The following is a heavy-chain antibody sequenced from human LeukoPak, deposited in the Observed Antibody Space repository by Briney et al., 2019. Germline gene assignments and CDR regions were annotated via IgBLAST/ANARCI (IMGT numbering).Heavy chain of an antibody. J-gene: IGHJ4*02. D-gene: IGHD4-23*01. CDR3: ARLKTDYGGNDYYFDY. CDR2: IYYTGST. V-gene: IGHV4-59*08. CDR1: GGSISNYS. Sequence: PSETLSLTCTVSGGSISNYSWSWIRQPPGKGLEWIGYIYYTGSTNYNPSPKSRVTISVDTSKNQFSLRLSSVTAADTAVYYCARLKTDYGGNDYYFDYWGQGTLVTVSS.